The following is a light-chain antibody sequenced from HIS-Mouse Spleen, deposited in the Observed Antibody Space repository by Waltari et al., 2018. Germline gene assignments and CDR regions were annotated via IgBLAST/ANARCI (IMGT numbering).Light chain of an antibody. CDR2: EGC. V-gene: IGLV2-23*01. J-gene: IGLJ2*01. CDR1: SSDVGSYNL. CDR3: CSYAGSSTVV. Sequence: QSALTQPASVSGSPGQSITISCTGTSSDVGSYNLVSWYQQHPGKAPKLMIYEGCKRPSGVSNRVSGSKSGNTASLTISGLQAEDEADYYCCSYAGSSTVVFGGGTKLTVL.